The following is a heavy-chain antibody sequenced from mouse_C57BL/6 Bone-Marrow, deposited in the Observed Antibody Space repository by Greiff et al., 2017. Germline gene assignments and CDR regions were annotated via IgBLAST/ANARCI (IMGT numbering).Heavy chain of an antibody. J-gene: IGHJ2*01. D-gene: IGHD1-1*02. CDR3: ARDYGLAY. CDR2: INPSTGGT. V-gene: IGHV1-42*01. Sequence: VQLKESGPELVKPGASVKISCKASGYSFTGYYMNWVKQSPEKSLEWIGEINPSTGGTTSNQKFKAKATLTVDKSSSTAYMQLKSLTSEDTAVYYCARDYGLAYWGQGTTLTVSS. CDR1: GYSFTGYY.